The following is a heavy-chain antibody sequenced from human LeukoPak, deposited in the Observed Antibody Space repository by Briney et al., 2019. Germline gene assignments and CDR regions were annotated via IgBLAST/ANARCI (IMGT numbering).Heavy chain of an antibody. V-gene: IGHV1-69*04. CDR3: ARDRVFGTPLFDY. D-gene: IGHD3-3*01. J-gene: IGHJ4*02. CDR1: GGTFSSYT. CDR2: IIPILGMA. Sequence: SVKVSCKASGGTFSSYTISWVRQAPGQGLEWMGRIIPILGMANYAQKFQGRVTITADKSTSTAYMELSSLRSEDTAVYYCARDRVFGTPLFDYWGQGTLVTVSS.